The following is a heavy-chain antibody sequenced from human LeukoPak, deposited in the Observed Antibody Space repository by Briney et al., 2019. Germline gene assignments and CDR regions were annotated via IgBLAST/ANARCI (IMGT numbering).Heavy chain of an antibody. D-gene: IGHD4-17*01. CDR2: IYYSGST. J-gene: IGHJ4*02. Sequence: SETLSLTCTVSGGSTNSSSYYWSWIRQPPGKGLEWIGYIYYSGSTNYNPSLKSRVTISVDTSKNQFSLKLSSVTAADTAVCYCARASGDYGDHDYWGQGTLVTVSS. V-gene: IGHV4-61*01. CDR3: ARASGDYGDHDY. CDR1: GGSTNSSSYY.